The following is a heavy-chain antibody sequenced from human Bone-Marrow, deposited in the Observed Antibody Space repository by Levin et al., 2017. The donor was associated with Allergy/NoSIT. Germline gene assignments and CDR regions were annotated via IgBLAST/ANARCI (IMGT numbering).Heavy chain of an antibody. J-gene: IGHJ4*02. V-gene: IGHV4-39*01. CDR1: GGSISSSSYY. CDR3: ARLVAAPGRGDYYFDY. D-gene: IGHD6-13*01. CDR2: IYYSGTS. Sequence: SETLSLTCTVSGGSISSSSYYWGWVRQPPGRGLEWIGIIYYSGTSYYNPSLKSRVTISVDTSKNQFSLKLSSVTAADTAVYYCARLVAAPGRGDYYFDYWGQGTLLTVSS.